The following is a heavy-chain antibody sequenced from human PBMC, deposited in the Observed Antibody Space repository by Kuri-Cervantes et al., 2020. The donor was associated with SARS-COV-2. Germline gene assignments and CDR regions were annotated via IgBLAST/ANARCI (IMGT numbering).Heavy chain of an antibody. CDR1: GITVNSNY. CDR2: IYTGGDT. Sequence: GGSLRLSCAASGITVNSNYMSWVRQAPGKGPEWVSIIYTGGDTYYADSVKGRFTIARDISKNTLYLQLNSLKNEDTAVYYCARVTVTMIVGGYWFDLWGQGTLVTVSS. D-gene: IGHD3-22*01. CDR3: ARVTVTMIVGGYWFDL. V-gene: IGHV3-53*01. J-gene: IGHJ5*02.